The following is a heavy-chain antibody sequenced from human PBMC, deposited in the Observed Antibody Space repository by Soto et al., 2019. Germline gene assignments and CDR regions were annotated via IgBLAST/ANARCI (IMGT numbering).Heavy chain of an antibody. D-gene: IGHD1-1*01. Sequence: QVQLVQSGAEVKKPGSSVKVSCKASGGTFSSYAISWVRQAPGQGLEWMGGIVPIFGTANYAQKFQGRVTITADESTSTAYMELSSLRSEDTAVYYCASPFSKATGTTSHYYYGMDVWGQGTTVTVSS. J-gene: IGHJ6*02. CDR1: GGTFSSYA. CDR3: ASPFSKATGTTSHYYYGMDV. V-gene: IGHV1-69*01. CDR2: IVPIFGTA.